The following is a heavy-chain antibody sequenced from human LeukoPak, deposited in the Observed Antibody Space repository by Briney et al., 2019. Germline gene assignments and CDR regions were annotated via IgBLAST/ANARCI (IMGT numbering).Heavy chain of an antibody. V-gene: IGHV1-69*06. CDR1: GGTFSSYA. D-gene: IGHD4-23*01. CDR3: ARDYGAKRVFDY. Sequence: ASVKVSCKASGGTFSSYAISWVRQVPGQGLEWMGGIIPIFGTANYAQKFQDRVTITADKSTSTAYMELSSLRSEDTAVYYCARDYGAKRVFDYWGQGTLVTVSS. J-gene: IGHJ4*02. CDR2: IIPIFGTA.